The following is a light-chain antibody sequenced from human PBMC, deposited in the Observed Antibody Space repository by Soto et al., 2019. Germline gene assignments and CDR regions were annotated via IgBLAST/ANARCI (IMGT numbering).Light chain of an antibody. J-gene: IGKJ1*01. CDR2: GAS. Sequence: EIVMTQSPVTLYVSPGERATLSCRASQSVSSNLAWYQQKPGQAHRLLIYGASTRATGVPARFSGSGSGTEFTLTISSLQSEDFAVYSWQHYTNWPPLTFGQGNKVDIK. V-gene: IGKV3-15*01. CDR1: QSVSSN. CDR3: QHYTNWPPLT.